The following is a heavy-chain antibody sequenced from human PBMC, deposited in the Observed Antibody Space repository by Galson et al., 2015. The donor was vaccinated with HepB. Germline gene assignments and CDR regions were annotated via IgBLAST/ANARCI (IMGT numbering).Heavy chain of an antibody. D-gene: IGHD4-17*01. CDR3: ARVMTTVTAAGDY. CDR1: GYTFTSYY. CDR2: INPSGGST. J-gene: IGHJ4*02. Sequence: SVKVSCKASGYTFTSYYMHWVRQAPGQGLEWMGIINPSGGSTSYAQKFQGRVTMTRDTSTSTVYMELNSLRSEDTAVYYCARVMTTVTAAGDYWGQGTLVTVSS. V-gene: IGHV1-46*03.